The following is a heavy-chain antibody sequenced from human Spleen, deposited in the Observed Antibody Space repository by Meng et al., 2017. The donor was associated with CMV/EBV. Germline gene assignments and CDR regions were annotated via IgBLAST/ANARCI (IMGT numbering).Heavy chain of an antibody. V-gene: IGHV1-18*01. CDR3: ARDSDSSGSYGDYVDF. D-gene: IGHD3-10*01. Sequence: YTFTDYGFTWVRQAPGQGPEWMGWISAYSGKTEYAEKFQGRVTMTTDTSTSTVHMELRSLRSDDTAVYYCARDSDSSGSYGDYVDFWGQGTLVTVSS. CDR1: YTFTDYG. CDR2: ISAYSGKT. J-gene: IGHJ4*02.